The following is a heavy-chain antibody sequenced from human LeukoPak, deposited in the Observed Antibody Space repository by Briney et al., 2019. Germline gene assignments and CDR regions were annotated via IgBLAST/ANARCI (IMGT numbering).Heavy chain of an antibody. D-gene: IGHD6-19*01. CDR3: TEGLGKTDFDN. J-gene: IGHJ4*02. CDR1: AFTFSDAW. V-gene: IGHV3-15*01. Sequence: GGSLRLSCAASAFTFSDAWMSWVSQAPGQGPEWVGRIKSKTYGATRDYAAPVKGRFAISRDDSKNTVYLQMNSLKTEDTAVYYCTEGLGKTDFDNWGQGILVTVSS. CDR2: IKSKTYGATR.